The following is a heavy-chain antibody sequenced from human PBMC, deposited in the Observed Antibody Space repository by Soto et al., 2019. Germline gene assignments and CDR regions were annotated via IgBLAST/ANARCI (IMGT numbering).Heavy chain of an antibody. V-gene: IGHV3-23*01. Sequence: EVQLLESGGGLVQPGGSLSLSCAASGFTFSSYAMSWVHQAPGKGLEWVSAISGSGGSTYYADSVKGRFTISRDNSKNTLYLQMNSLRAEDTAVYYCAKDYFVTGYCSGGSGYSDAFDIWGQGTMVTVSS. D-gene: IGHD2-15*01. J-gene: IGHJ3*02. CDR3: AKDYFVTGYCSGGSGYSDAFDI. CDR1: GFTFSSYA. CDR2: ISGSGGST.